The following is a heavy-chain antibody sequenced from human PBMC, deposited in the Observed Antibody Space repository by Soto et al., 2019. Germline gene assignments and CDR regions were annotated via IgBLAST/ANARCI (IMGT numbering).Heavy chain of an antibody. CDR2: INPSGGST. D-gene: IGHD3-22*01. CDR3: ARESIVVVSLVDY. Sequence: ASVKVSCKASGYTFTNYGISWVRQAPGQGLEWMGIINPSGGSTSYAQKFQGRVTMTRDTSTSTVYMELSSLRSEDTAVYYCARESIVVVSLVDYWGQGTLVTVSS. J-gene: IGHJ4*02. V-gene: IGHV1-46*03. CDR1: GYTFTNYG.